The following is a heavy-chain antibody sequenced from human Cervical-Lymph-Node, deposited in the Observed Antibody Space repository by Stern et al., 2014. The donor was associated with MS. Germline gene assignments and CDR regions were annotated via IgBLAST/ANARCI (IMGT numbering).Heavy chain of an antibody. J-gene: IGHJ3*02. CDR2: IYPGDCDT. D-gene: IGHD1-1*01. CDR3: ARRGTTGTIDGFDI. V-gene: IGHV5-51*01. Sequence: VQLVHSGAEVKKPGESVKISCEGSGYTFTSHWIAWVRQVPGQGLEWMGVIYPGDCDTRYSPSFQGRVPISADRAISTAYLQWRTLRASDTAMYYCARRGTTGTIDGFDIWGQGSMVTVSS. CDR1: GYTFTSHW.